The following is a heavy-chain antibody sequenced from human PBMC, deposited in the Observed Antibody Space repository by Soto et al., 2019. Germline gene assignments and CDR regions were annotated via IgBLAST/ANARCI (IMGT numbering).Heavy chain of an antibody. CDR1: GGSISSYY. CDR2: IYYSGST. Sequence: ETLSLTCTVSGGSISSYYWSWIRQPPGKGLEWIGYIYYSGSTNYNPSLKSRVTISVDTSKNQFSLKLSSVTAADTAVYYCARDNMGRATIPRYYYYYYGMDVWGQGTTVTVS. V-gene: IGHV4-59*01. D-gene: IGHD5-12*01. CDR3: ARDNMGRATIPRYYYYYYGMDV. J-gene: IGHJ6*02.